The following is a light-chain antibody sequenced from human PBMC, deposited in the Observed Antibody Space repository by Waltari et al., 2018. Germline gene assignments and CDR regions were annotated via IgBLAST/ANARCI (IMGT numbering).Light chain of an antibody. CDR2: KAS. J-gene: IGKJ2*01. CDR3: QQYYSTPNT. Sequence: DIQLTQSPSTLSASVGDRVTITCRASQNIKSWLAWYQQKPGKAPKFLIYKASSLESGVPSRFSGSGSGTEFTLTISSLQAEDVAVYYCQQYYSTPNTFGQGTKLEIK. V-gene: IGKV1-5*03. CDR1: QNIKSW.